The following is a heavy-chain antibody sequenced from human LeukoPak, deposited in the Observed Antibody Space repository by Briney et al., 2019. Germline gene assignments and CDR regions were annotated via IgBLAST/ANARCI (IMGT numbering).Heavy chain of an antibody. J-gene: IGHJ5*01. CDR1: GASIGNYY. CDR3: ACINTWFDS. D-gene: IGHD2-8*01. V-gene: IGHV4-59*01. Sequence: SETLSLICTVSGASIGNYYWSWIRQPPGKGLEWIGYINGRGSTNYNPSLKSRVTMSADASKNQFSLKLSSVTAADTAVYCCACINTWFDSWGQGTLVTVSS. CDR2: INGRGST.